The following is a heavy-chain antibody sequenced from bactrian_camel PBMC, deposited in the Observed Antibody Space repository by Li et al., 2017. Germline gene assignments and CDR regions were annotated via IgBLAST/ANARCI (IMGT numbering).Heavy chain of an antibody. Sequence: QVQLVESGGGSVQSGGSLTLSCVASGATYCMGWFRQAPGKEHEGVAGVDHRDGLTNYADTVRGRFTLSHDAAKKTLYLQMNDLKPEDTAMYYCAAGLFADFGLGLGTQVTVS. D-gene: IGHD5*01. J-gene: IGHJ4*01. CDR2: VDHRDGLT. CDR1: GATYC. V-gene: IGHV3S63*01.